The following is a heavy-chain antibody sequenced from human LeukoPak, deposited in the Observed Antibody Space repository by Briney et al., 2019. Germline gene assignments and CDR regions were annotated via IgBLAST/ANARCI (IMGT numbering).Heavy chain of an antibody. J-gene: IGHJ1*01. V-gene: IGHV4-39*01. CDR2: IYYRGST. CDR3: ARRRYYDSTGYLD. Sequence: SETLSLTCTISGDSISSSSYYWGWIRQPPGMGLEWIGDIYYRGSTYYNPSLKSRVSISIDTSNNQFSLTLNSVTAADTALYFCARRRYYDSTGYLDWGQGTLVTVSS. D-gene: IGHD3-22*01. CDR1: GDSISSSSYY.